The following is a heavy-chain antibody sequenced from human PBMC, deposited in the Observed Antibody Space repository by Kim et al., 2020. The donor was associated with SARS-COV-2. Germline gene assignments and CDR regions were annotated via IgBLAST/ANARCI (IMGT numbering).Heavy chain of an antibody. CDR3: ARVAAY. D-gene: IGHD6-25*01. Sequence: GSLSLTCAVSGYSITSGYFWGWIRQPPGKGLEWIASVYHSGNTYYNPSLGSRVTISVDTSKNQFSLKLTSVTAADTAVYFCARVAAYWGLGTLVTVSS. J-gene: IGHJ4*02. CDR2: VYHSGNT. V-gene: IGHV4-38-2*01. CDR1: GYSITSGYF.